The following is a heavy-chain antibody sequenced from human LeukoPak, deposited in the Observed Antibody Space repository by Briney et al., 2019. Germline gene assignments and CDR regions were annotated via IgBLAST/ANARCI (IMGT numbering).Heavy chain of an antibody. CDR3: ASRVDCSGGSCYSAAFDI. D-gene: IGHD2-15*01. J-gene: IGHJ3*02. Sequence: ASVKVSCKASGYTFTGYYMHWVRQAPGQGLEWMGWINPNSGGTNYAQKFQGRVTMTRDTSISTAYMELSRLRSDDTAVYYCASRVDCSGGSCYSAAFDIWGQGTMVTVSS. CDR1: GYTFTGYY. V-gene: IGHV1-2*02. CDR2: INPNSGGT.